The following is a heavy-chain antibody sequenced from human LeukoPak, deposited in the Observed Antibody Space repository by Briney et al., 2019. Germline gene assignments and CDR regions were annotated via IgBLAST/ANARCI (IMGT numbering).Heavy chain of an antibody. D-gene: IGHD3-10*01. CDR2: IFYSGSDNS. CDR3: ASITMVRGRLDY. Sequence: SETLSLTCTVSGGSITNYYWTWIRQPPGKGLEWIGYIFYSGSDNSNYNPSLRSRVTISVDTSKNQFSLKLRSVTAADTAVYYCASITMVRGRLDYWGQGTLVTVSS. J-gene: IGHJ4*02. CDR1: GGSITNYY. V-gene: IGHV4-59*01.